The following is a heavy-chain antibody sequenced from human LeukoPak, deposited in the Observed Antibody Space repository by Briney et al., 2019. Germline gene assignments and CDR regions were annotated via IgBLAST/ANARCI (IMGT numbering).Heavy chain of an antibody. Sequence: PSETLSLTCAVYGGSFSGYYWSWIRQPPGKGLEWIGEINHSGSTNYSPSLKSRVTISVDTSKNQFSLKLSSVTAADTAVYYCARVSGLYDYVWGSYRYPRYFDYWGQGTLVTVSS. CDR3: ARVSGLYDYVWGSYRYPRYFDY. J-gene: IGHJ4*02. V-gene: IGHV4-34*01. CDR1: GGSFSGYY. D-gene: IGHD3-16*02. CDR2: INHSGST.